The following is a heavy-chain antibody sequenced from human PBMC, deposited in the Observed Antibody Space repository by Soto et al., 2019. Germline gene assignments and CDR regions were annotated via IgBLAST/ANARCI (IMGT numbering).Heavy chain of an antibody. Sequence: NPSETLSLTCTVSGGSISSYYWSWIRQPPGKGLEWIGYLYYSASTNYNPSLKSRVTISVDTSKNQFSLKLSSVTASDTAVYYCARDRRELLGYDFWSGSLPYYYYGMDVWGQGTTVTVSS. CDR2: LYYSAST. J-gene: IGHJ6*02. CDR3: ARDRRELLGYDFWSGSLPYYYYGMDV. CDR1: GGSISSYY. V-gene: IGHV4-59*01. D-gene: IGHD3-3*01.